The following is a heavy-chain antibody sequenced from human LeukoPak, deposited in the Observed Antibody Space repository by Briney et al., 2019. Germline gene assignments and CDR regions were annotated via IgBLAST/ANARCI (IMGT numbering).Heavy chain of an antibody. CDR1: GYTFTSYY. Sequence: GASVKVSCKASGYTFTSYYMLWVRQAPGQGLEWMGIVNPSGGSTSYAQKFQGRVTMTRDTSTSTVCVGLSSLRSEDTAVYYCARDTSVGEGSGWSFDYWGQGTLVTVSS. V-gene: IGHV1-46*01. CDR2: VNPSGGST. J-gene: IGHJ4*02. CDR3: ARDTSVGEGSGWSFDY. D-gene: IGHD6-19*01.